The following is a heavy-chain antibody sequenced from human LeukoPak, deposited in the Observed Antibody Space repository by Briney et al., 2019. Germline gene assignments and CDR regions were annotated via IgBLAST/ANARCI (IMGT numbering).Heavy chain of an antibody. J-gene: IGHJ4*02. D-gene: IGHD3-3*01. CDR1: GFTFSSYA. CDR2: ISGSGGST. CDR3: ARGFRFLEWFAPLLDY. Sequence: PGGSLRLSCAASGFTFSSYAMSWVRQAPGKRLEWVSAISGSGGSTYYADSVKGRFTISRDNSKNTLCLQMTSLRADGTAVYYCARGFRFLEWFAPLLDYWGQGTLVTVSS. V-gene: IGHV3-23*01.